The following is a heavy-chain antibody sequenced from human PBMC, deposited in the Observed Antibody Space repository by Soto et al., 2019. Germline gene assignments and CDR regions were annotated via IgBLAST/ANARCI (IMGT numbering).Heavy chain of an antibody. CDR1: GGTVISGSYY. Sequence: QVQLQESGPGLVKPSETLFLTCTVSGGTVISGSYYWSWIRQPPGKGLEWIGYIYDSGTTNYNPCVKSGVTILLDTSKNQFSLKMRSVTAADTAVYYCARVPRVFGHQLVDVWGLGTTVTVSS. CDR3: ARVPRVFGHQLVDV. CDR2: IYDSGTT. D-gene: IGHD3-10*02. V-gene: IGHV4-61*01. J-gene: IGHJ6*02.